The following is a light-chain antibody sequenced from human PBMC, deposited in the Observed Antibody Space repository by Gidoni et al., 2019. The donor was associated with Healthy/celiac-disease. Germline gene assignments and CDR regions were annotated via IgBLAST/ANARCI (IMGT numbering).Light chain of an antibody. CDR3: QQSYSTLRFT. V-gene: IGKV1-39*01. CDR1: QSISSY. CDR2: AAS. J-gene: IGKJ3*01. Sequence: DIQMTQSPSSLSASVGDRVTITCRASQSISSYLNWYQQKPGKAPKLLIYAASSLQSGVPSRFSGSGSGTDFTLTISSLQPEDFATYYCQQSYSTLRFTFXPXTKVXIK.